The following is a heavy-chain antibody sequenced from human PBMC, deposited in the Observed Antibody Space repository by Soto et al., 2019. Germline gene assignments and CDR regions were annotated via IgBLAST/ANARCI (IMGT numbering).Heavy chain of an antibody. D-gene: IGHD6-13*01. CDR2: TYYRSKWYN. V-gene: IGHV6-1*01. CDR1: VDSLSSNSAA. J-gene: IGHJ4*02. Sequence: SQTLSLTCAVSVDSLSSNSAAWNWIRQSPSRGLEWLGRTYYRSKWYNDYAVSVKSRITINPDTSKNQFSLQLNSVTPDDTAVYYCAGGEGYSSTPKALDSWGQGTPVTVSS. CDR3: AGGEGYSSTPKALDS.